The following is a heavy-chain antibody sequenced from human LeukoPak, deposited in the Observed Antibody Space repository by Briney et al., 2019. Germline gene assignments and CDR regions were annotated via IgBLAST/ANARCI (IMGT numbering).Heavy chain of an antibody. CDR2: FIPILGIA. D-gene: IGHD3-10*01. CDR3: ARGRPQESGVIDY. V-gene: IGHV1-69*04. CDR1: GGTFSSYA. Sequence: SVKVSCKASGGTFSSYAISWVRQAPGQGVEWMGRFIPILGIANYAQKFQGRVTITADKSTSTAYMELSSLRSEDTAVYYCARGRPQESGVIDYWGQGTLVTVSS. J-gene: IGHJ4*02.